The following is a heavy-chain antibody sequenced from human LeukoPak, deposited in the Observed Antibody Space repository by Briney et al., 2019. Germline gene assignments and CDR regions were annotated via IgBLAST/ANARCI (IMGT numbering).Heavy chain of an antibody. J-gene: IGHJ6*03. CDR1: GFTFSSYG. CDR3: ARSLQRYNWNYYYYYMDV. Sequence: GGSLRLSCAASGFTFSSYGMHWVRQAPGKGLEWVAFIRYDGSNKYYADSVEGRFTISRDNSKNTLYLQMNSLRAEDTAVYYCARSLQRYNWNYYYYYMDVWGKGTTVTVSS. V-gene: IGHV3-30*02. CDR2: IRYDGSNK. D-gene: IGHD1-20*01.